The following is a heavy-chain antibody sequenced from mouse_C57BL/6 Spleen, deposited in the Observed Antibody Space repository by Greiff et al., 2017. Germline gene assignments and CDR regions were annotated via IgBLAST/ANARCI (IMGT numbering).Heavy chain of an antibody. Sequence: EVLLVESGAELVRPGASVKLSCTASGFNIKDDYMHWVKQRPEQGLEWIGWIDPENGDTEYASKFKGKATITADTSSNTAYLQLSRLTSEDTAVYYCTTNYDGYSYLGYWGQGTTLTVSS. CDR3: TTNYDGYSYLGY. CDR1: GFNIKDDY. J-gene: IGHJ2*01. V-gene: IGHV14-4*01. D-gene: IGHD2-3*01. CDR2: IDPENGDT.